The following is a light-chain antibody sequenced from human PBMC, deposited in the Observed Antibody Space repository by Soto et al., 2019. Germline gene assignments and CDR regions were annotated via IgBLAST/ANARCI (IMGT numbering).Light chain of an antibody. Sequence: EIVMTQSPATLSVSPGERATLSCRASQSVNSNLAWYQQKLGQAPRLLIYGAYTRATGIQARFSGSGSGTEFTLTIRSLQSEDFAVYYCKQYNNWPRTFGQGTKVDIK. CDR2: GAY. CDR1: QSVNSN. CDR3: KQYNNWPRT. V-gene: IGKV3-15*01. J-gene: IGKJ1*01.